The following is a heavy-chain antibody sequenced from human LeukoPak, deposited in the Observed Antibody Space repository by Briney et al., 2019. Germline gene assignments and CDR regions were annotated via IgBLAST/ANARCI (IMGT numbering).Heavy chain of an antibody. D-gene: IGHD2-21*01. CDR1: GFTFSDYY. CDR2: ISSSGSTI. CDR3: ARIYPRLAYCSGDCYSDY. V-gene: IGHV3-11*04. J-gene: IGHJ4*02. Sequence: PGGSLRLSCAASGFTFSDYYMSLIRQAPGKGLEWVSYISSSGSTIYYADSVKGRFTISRDNAKNSLYLQMNSLRAEDTAVYYCARIYPRLAYCSGDCYSDYWGQGTLVTVSS.